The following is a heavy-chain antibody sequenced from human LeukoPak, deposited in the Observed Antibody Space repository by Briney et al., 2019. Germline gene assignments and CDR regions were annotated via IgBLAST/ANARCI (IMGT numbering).Heavy chain of an antibody. CDR3: ARHDYFDNSGYYTPFGY. V-gene: IGHV4-39*01. J-gene: IGHJ4*02. D-gene: IGHD3-22*01. CDR2: IYYSGST. CDR1: GGSISSGGYY. Sequence: SETLSLTCTVSGGSISSGGYYWSWIRQHPGKGLEWIGYIYYSGSTYYSPSLKSRVTISVDTSKNQFSLKLRSVTAADTAVYYCARHDYFDNSGYYTPFGYWGQGTLVTVSS.